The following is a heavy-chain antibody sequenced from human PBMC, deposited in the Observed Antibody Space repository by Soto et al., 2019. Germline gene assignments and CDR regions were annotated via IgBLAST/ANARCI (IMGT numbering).Heavy chain of an antibody. Sequence: GGSLRLSCAASGFTVSSNYMSWVRQAPGKGLEWVSVIYSGGSTYYADSVKGRFTISRHNSKNTLYLQMNSLRAEDTAVYYCARDLKVGTYGDYVWGAFDIWGQGTMVTVSS. V-gene: IGHV3-53*04. CDR2: IYSGGST. D-gene: IGHD4-17*01. CDR3: ARDLKVGTYGDYVWGAFDI. CDR1: GFTVSSNY. J-gene: IGHJ3*02.